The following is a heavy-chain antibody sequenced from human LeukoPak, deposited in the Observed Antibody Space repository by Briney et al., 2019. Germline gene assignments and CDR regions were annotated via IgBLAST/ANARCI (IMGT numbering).Heavy chain of an antibody. J-gene: IGHJ6*03. V-gene: IGHV3-23*01. CDR2: ISGSGTNT. D-gene: IGHD1-26*01. CDR3: AKPKEPYYYYYYMDV. CDR1: GFTLSSYA. Sequence: GGSLRLSCAASGFTLSSYAMSWVRQAPGKGLEWVSAISGSGTNTNYADSVKGRFTISRDNSKNTLYLQMSSLRAEDTAVYYCAKPKEPYYYYYYMDVWGKGTTVTVSS.